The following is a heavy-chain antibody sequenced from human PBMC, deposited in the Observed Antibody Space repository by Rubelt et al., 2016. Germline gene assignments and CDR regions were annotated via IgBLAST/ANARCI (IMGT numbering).Heavy chain of an antibody. CDR1: GFSLSTSGVG. V-gene: IGHV2-5*02. CDR3: GHSRSRYYYDSSGYEYYFDY. CDR2: IYWDDDK. D-gene: IGHD3-22*01. Sequence: QITLKESGPTLVKPTQTLTLTCTFSGFSLSTSGVGVGWIRQPPGKALEWLALIYWDDDKRYRPSLKSRLTITKDTSKNQVVLTMTNMYPRDTATYDCGHSRSRYYYDSSGYEYYFDYWGQGTLVTVSS. J-gene: IGHJ4*02.